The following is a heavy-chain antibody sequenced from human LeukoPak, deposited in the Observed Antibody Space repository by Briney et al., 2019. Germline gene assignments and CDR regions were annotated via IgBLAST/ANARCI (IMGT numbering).Heavy chain of an antibody. CDR3: AKVVRAVAGTYYYYYMDV. D-gene: IGHD6-19*01. Sequence: GGSLRLSCAASGFTFSSYAMSWVRQGPGKGLEWVSGISESGGSTYYADSVKGRFTISRDNSKNTLYLQMNSLRAEDTAVYYCAKVVRAVAGTYYYYYMDVWGKGTTVTVSS. CDR2: ISESGGST. J-gene: IGHJ6*03. CDR1: GFTFSSYA. V-gene: IGHV3-23*01.